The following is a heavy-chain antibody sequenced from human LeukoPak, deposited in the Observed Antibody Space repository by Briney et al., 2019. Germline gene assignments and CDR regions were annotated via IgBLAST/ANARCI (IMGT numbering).Heavy chain of an antibody. Sequence: SETLSLTCAVSGGPISSTNWWSWVRPPPGKGLEWIGEIYHSGSTNYNPSLRSRITISVDKSKDQFSLRLSSVTAADTAVYYCARLPGGKGGPDYWGQGTLVTVSS. CDR1: GGPISSTNW. D-gene: IGHD4-23*01. V-gene: IGHV4-4*02. CDR2: IYHSGST. J-gene: IGHJ4*02. CDR3: ARLPGGKGGPDY.